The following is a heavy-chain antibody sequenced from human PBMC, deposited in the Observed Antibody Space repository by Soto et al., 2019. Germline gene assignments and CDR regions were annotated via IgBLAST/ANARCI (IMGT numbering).Heavy chain of an antibody. CDR3: ARGRGYSYGLDP. V-gene: IGHV4-30-4*01. CDR1: GDSISSVYNY. Sequence: PSETLSLTCTVSGDSISSVYNYLSWIRPPPGEGLEWIGFISYSGTTSYSPSLKSRLAISLDTSKNQFSLSLTSVTAADTAVYYCARGRGYSYGLDPWGQGTLVTVSS. CDR2: ISYSGTT. J-gene: IGHJ5*02. D-gene: IGHD5-12*01.